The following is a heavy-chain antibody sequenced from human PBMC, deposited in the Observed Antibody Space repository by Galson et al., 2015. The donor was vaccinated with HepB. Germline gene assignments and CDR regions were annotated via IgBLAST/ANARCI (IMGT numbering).Heavy chain of an antibody. J-gene: IGHJ6*02. D-gene: IGHD3-10*01. Sequence: SVKVSCKASGGTFSSYAISWVRQAPGQGLEWMGGIIPIFGTANYAQKFQGRVTITADESTSTAYMELSSLRSEDTAVYYCARDHGITMVRGVIDYFYGMDVWGQGTTVTVSS. CDR2: IIPIFGTA. CDR3: ARDHGITMVRGVIDYFYGMDV. V-gene: IGHV1-69*13. CDR1: GGTFSSYA.